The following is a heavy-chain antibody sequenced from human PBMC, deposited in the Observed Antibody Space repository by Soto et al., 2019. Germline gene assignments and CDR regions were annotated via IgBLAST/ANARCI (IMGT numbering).Heavy chain of an antibody. J-gene: IGHJ6*02. Sequence: GSLRLSCAASGFTFSNAWMNWVRQAPGKGLEWVGRIKSKTDGGTTDYAAPVKGRFTISRDDSKNTLYLQMNSLKTEDTAVYYCTTDPEVAVAGTVHYYYGMDVWGQGTTVTVSS. CDR3: TTDPEVAVAGTVHYYYGMDV. V-gene: IGHV3-15*07. D-gene: IGHD6-19*01. CDR1: GFTFSNAW. CDR2: IKSKTDGGTT.